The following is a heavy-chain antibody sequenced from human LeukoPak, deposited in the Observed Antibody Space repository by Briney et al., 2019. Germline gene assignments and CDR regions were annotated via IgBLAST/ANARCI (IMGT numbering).Heavy chain of an antibody. V-gene: IGHV4-39*07. CDR1: GGSISSSSYY. CDR2: IYHSGST. J-gene: IGHJ4*02. CDR3: ARVGLEQQLVKN. D-gene: IGHD6-13*01. Sequence: PSETLSLTCTVSGGSISSSSYYWGWIRQPPGKGLEWIGSIYHSGSTYYNPSLKSRVTISVDTSKNQFSLKLSSVTAADTAVYYCARVGLEQQLVKNWGQGTLVTVSS.